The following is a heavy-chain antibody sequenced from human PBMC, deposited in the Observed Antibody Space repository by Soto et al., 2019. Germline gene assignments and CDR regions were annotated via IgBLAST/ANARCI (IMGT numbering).Heavy chain of an antibody. V-gene: IGHV3-23*01. J-gene: IGHJ4*02. CDR1: GFTFSSYS. CDR2: ISGSGGST. D-gene: IGHD2-15*01. CDR3: AKLSCSGGSCYSDYFDY. Sequence: GGSLRLSCAASGFTFSSYSMNWVRQAPGKGLEWVSAISGSGGSTYYADSVKGRFTISRDNSKNTLYLQMNSLRAEDTAVYYCAKLSCSGGSCYSDYFDYWGQGTLVTVSS.